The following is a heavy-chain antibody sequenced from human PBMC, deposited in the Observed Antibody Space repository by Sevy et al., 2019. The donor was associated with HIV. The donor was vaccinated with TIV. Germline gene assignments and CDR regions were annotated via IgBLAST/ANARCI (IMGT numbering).Heavy chain of an antibody. CDR2: IRSTAYGGTT. D-gene: IGHD3-16*01. Sequence: GGSLRLSCTASGFTFGDYAMSWFRQAPGKGLEWVGFIRSTAYGGTTESAASVKGRFSISRDDSKSIAYLQMNSLKTEDPAVFYCTGWGVGRGDYWGQGTLVTVSS. J-gene: IGHJ4*02. CDR1: GFTFGDYA. CDR3: TGWGVGRGDY. V-gene: IGHV3-49*03.